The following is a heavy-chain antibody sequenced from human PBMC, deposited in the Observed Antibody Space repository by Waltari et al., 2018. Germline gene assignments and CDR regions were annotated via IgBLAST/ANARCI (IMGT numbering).Heavy chain of an antibody. CDR1: GFSFSYNS. V-gene: IGHV3-53*02. CDR3: ARPSGFSRHFDY. Sequence: VQLVETGGDLMQPGGSLRVSCVASGFSFSYNSMSWVRRAPGKGVEWISTSDSGGGTYYADAVKGRFTSSRDTSKDTLYLQLNGLTAEDTAVYYCARPSGFSRHFDYWGRGTLVTVSS. D-gene: IGHD3-22*01. CDR2: SDSGGGT. J-gene: IGHJ4*02.